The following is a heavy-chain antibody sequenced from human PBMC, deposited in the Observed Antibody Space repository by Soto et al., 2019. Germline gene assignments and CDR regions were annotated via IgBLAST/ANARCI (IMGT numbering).Heavy chain of an antibody. J-gene: IGHJ4*02. D-gene: IGHD5-18*01. V-gene: IGHV1-69*12. Sequence: QVQLVQSGAEVKKPGSSVKVSCKASGGTFSSYAISWVRQAPGQGLEWMGGIIPIFGTANYAQKFQGRVTITADDSTSTACMELSSLSSEDTAVYYCASPVASYGSANFDYWGQGTLVTVSS. CDR2: IIPIFGTA. CDR1: GGTFSSYA. CDR3: ASPVASYGSANFDY.